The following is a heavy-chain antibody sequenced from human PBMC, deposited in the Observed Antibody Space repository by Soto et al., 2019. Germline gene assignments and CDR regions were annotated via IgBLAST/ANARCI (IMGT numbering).Heavy chain of an antibody. CDR1: GYSFRSYA. Sequence: ASVKVSCKXSGYSFRSYAIHWVRQAPGQGLEWMGWMHADTGSTGYAQRFQGRVTMTSDTSRNTTYMELSDLRAEDTAVYYCARVRVTADCIDPWGQGTLVTVSS. D-gene: IGHD2-21*02. CDR2: MHADTGST. J-gene: IGHJ5*02. V-gene: IGHV1-8*02. CDR3: ARVRVTADCIDP.